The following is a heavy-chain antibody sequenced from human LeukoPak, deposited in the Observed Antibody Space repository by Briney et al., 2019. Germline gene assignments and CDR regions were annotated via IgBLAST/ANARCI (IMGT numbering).Heavy chain of an antibody. J-gene: IGHJ4*02. D-gene: IGHD3-10*01. CDR1: GFTFTNYW. Sequence: GGSLRLSCATSGFTFTNYWMNWVRQVPGKGLEWVANIKQDGGVKYYVDSVKGRFTISRDNAENSLYLQMNSLRVEETAVYYCARDYSASGSLMDWGQGTLVTVSS. CDR2: IKQDGGVK. CDR3: ARDYSASGSLMD. V-gene: IGHV3-7*01.